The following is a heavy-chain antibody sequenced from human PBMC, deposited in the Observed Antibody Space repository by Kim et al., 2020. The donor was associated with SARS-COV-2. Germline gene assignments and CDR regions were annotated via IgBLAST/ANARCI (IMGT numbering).Heavy chain of an antibody. V-gene: IGHV4-30-4*01. CDR2: IYYSGST. CDR3: ARVKGITMIVVVIADAFDI. D-gene: IGHD3-22*01. CDR1: GGSISSGDYY. Sequence: SETLSLTCTVSGGSISSGDYYWRWIRQPPGKGLEWIGYIYYSGSTYYNPSLKSRVTISVDTSKNQFSLKLSSVTAADTAVYYCARVKGITMIVVVIADAFDIWGQGTMVTVSS. J-gene: IGHJ3*02.